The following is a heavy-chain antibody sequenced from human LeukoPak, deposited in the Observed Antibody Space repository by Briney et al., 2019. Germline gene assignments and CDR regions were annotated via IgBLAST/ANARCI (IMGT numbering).Heavy chain of an antibody. CDR2: IYHSGST. J-gene: IGHJ4*02. CDR1: GYSFSSGYY. CDR3: GGFGELFDY. Sequence: PSETLSLTCTVSGYSFSSGYYWGWIRQPPGKGLEWIGSIYHSGSTYYNPSLKSRVTISVDTSKNQFSLKLSSVTAADTAVYYCGGFGELFDYWGQGTLVTVSS. D-gene: IGHD3-10*01. V-gene: IGHV4-38-2*02.